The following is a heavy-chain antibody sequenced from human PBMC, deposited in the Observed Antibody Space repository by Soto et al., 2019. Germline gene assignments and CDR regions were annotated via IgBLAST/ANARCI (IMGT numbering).Heavy chain of an antibody. CDR3: ARDPEVQDYGDYVYYYYYGMDV. CDR1: GGTFSSYA. CDR2: IIPIFGTA. V-gene: IGHV1-69*13. J-gene: IGHJ6*02. Sequence: ASVKVSCKASGGTFSSYAISWVRQAPGQGLEWMGGIIPIFGTANYAQKFQGRVTITADESTSTAYMGLSSLRSEDTAVYYCARDPEVQDYGDYVYYYYYGMDVWGQGTTVTVSS. D-gene: IGHD4-17*01.